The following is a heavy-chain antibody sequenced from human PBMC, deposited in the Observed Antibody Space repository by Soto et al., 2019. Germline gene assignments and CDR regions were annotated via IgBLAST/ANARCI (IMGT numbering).Heavy chain of an antibody. V-gene: IGHV1-69*13. J-gene: IGHJ4*02. CDR3: ARDPGIAAAGNFDY. Sequence: SVKVSCKASGGTFSGYAISWVRQAPGQGLEWMGGIIPIFGTANYAQKFQGRVTITADESTSTAYMELSSLRSEDTAVYYCARDPGIAAAGNFDYWGQGTLVTVSS. D-gene: IGHD6-13*01. CDR2: IIPIFGTA. CDR1: GGTFSGYA.